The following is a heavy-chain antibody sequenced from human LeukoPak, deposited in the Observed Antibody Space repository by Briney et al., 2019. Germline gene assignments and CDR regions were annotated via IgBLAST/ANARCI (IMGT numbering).Heavy chain of an antibody. V-gene: IGHV4-34*01. D-gene: IGHD3-9*01. Sequence: KPSETLSLTCAVYGGSFSGYYWSWIRQPPGKGLEWIGEINHSGSTNYNPSLKSRVTISVDTSKNQFSLKLSSVTAADTAVYYCARIRYFDWLLYGWFDPWGQGTLVTVSS. CDR3: ARIRYFDWLLYGWFDP. CDR2: INHSGST. CDR1: GGSFSGYY. J-gene: IGHJ5*02.